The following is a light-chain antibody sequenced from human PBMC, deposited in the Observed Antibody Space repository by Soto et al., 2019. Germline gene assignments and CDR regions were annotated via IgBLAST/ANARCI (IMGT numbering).Light chain of an antibody. J-gene: IGKJ2*01. Sequence: DIQMTQSPSSLSASVGAKATFTCGAGQGVSAYLLWYQQRQGTAPKLLIYAASNLLSGVPSRFSGSGSGTNFTLTISSLQPEDFATYYCQQSYKTPHTFGQGTKLETK. CDR2: AAS. CDR1: QGVSAY. V-gene: IGKV1-39*01. CDR3: QQSYKTPHT.